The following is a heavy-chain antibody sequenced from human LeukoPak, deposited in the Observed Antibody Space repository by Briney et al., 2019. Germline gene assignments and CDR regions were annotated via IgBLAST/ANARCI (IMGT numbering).Heavy chain of an antibody. Sequence: GGSLRLSCAASGFTFSSFGMHGVRQAPDKGLEWVGVISYDGSNKYSPFSVKGRFTIPRHNSKNTLYPQMNSLRAEDTAVYYCATDHGFHYGAYFLFWARGTLVRVSS. CDR1: GFTFSSFG. CDR3: ATDHGFHYGAYFLF. V-gene: IGHV3-30*03. D-gene: IGHD4-17*01. CDR2: ISYDGSNK. J-gene: IGHJ4*02.